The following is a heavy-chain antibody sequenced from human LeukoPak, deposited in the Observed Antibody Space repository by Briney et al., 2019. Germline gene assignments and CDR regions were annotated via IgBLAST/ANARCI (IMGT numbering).Heavy chain of an antibody. V-gene: IGHV1-2*06. CDR2: INPNSGAT. D-gene: IGHD2-2*01. CDR3: AKDQACSSTSCLYYFDY. J-gene: IGHJ4*02. CDR1: GYTFTGYY. Sequence: PRASVKVSCTASGYTFTGYYIHWVRQAPGQGLEWMGRINPNSGATNYAQKFQGRVTMTRDTSISTAYMELSRLRSDDTAVYYCAKDQACSSTSCLYYFDYWGQGTLVTVSS.